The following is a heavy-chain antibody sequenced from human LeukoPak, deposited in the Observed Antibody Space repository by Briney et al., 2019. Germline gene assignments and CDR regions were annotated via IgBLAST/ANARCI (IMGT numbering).Heavy chain of an antibody. J-gene: IGHJ2*01. V-gene: IGHV3-23*01. CDR1: GFTFTTYA. CDR3: ARGPGGYWYFDL. CDR2: ISGSGGST. Sequence: PGGSLRLSXAASGFTFTTYAMSWVRQAPGKGLEWVSAISGSGGSTYYADAVKGRFTISRDNSKNTLYLQMNSLRAEDTAVYYCARGPGGYWYFDLWGRGTLVTVSS. D-gene: IGHD3-16*01.